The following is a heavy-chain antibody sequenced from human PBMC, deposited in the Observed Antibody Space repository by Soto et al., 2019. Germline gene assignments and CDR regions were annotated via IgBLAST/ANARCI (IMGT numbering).Heavy chain of an antibody. CDR1: GGSFSGYY. CDR2: INHSGST. Sequence: SETLSLTCAVYGGSFSGYYWSWIRQPPGKGLEWIGEINHSGSTNYNPSLKSRVTISVDTSKNQFSLKLSSVTAADTAVYYCDYGDYHNWFDPWGQGTLVTVSS. D-gene: IGHD4-17*01. CDR3: DYGDYHNWFDP. V-gene: IGHV4-34*01. J-gene: IGHJ5*02.